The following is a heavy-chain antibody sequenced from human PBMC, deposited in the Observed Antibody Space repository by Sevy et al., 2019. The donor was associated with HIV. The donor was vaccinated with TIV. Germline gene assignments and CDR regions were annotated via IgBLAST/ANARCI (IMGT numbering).Heavy chain of an antibody. CDR1: GYTFTSYG. J-gene: IGHJ4*02. CDR3: ARDDCSSLSCHGSLLY. V-gene: IGHV1-18*01. Sequence: ASVKVSCKASGYTFTSYGISWVRQAPGQGLEWMGWISTFNVNTNNAQKFQGRVTMTTDTSTSTAYKELTSLRSDDTAVYYCARDDCSSLSCHGSLLYWGQGTLVTVSS. CDR2: ISTFNVNT. D-gene: IGHD2-2*01.